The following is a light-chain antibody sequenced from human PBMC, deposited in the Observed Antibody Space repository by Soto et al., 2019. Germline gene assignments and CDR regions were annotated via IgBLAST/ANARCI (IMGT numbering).Light chain of an antibody. J-gene: IGKJ1*01. CDR3: KQYNNYFWA. V-gene: IGKV1-5*03. Sequence: DIQMTQSPSTVSASVGDRVTITCRASQNINTWLAWYQQKPGKAPKPLILKASSLESGVPSRFSGSGSGTEFTLTISSLQPDDLATYYCKQYNNYFWAFGQGTKVDIK. CDR1: QNINTW. CDR2: KAS.